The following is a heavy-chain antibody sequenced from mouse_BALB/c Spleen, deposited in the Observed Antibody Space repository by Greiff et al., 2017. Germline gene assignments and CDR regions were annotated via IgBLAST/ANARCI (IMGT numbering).Heavy chain of an antibody. CDR3: ARGGTNWYFDV. CDR2: INPGSGGT. J-gene: IGHJ1*01. Sequence: VMLVESGAELVRPGTSVKVSCKASGYAFTNYLIEWVKQRPGQGLEWIGVINPGSGGTNYNEKFKGKATLTADKSSSTAYMQLSSLTSDDSAVYFCARGGTNWYFDVWGAGTTVTVSS. CDR1: GYAFTNYL. D-gene: IGHD1-1*01. V-gene: IGHV1-54*01.